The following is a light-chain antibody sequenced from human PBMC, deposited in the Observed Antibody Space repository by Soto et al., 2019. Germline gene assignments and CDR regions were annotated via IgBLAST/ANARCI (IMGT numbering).Light chain of an antibody. CDR2: AAS. Sequence: AIRMTQSPSSLSASTGDRVTITCRASQGISSYLAWYQQKPGKAPKLLIYAASTLQSGVPSRFSGSGSGTDFTLTISCLQSEDFATYYCQQYYSYPRFGQGTKV. CDR3: QQYYSYPR. CDR1: QGISSY. J-gene: IGKJ1*01. V-gene: IGKV1-8*01.